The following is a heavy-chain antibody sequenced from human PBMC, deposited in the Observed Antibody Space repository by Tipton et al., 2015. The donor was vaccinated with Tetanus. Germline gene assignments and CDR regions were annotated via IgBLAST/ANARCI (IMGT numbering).Heavy chain of an antibody. D-gene: IGHD6-13*01. CDR3: ARSNFAGQKKGPFDG. CDR2: VDYSGRT. V-gene: IGHV4-61*03. CDR1: CGSVRSADSY. J-gene: IGHJ4*01. Sequence: TLSLTCTVSCGSVRSADSYWSWIRQPPGKGLEWSAYVDYSGRTNFNPSLKSRLIISMDTAKNHFSLRLTSLTAADTVVYYCARSNFAGQKKGPFDGWGHGMLVAVSS.